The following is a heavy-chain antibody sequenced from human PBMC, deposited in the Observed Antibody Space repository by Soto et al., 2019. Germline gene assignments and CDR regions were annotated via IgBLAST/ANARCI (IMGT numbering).Heavy chain of an antibody. CDR3: ARDLVVRGVTRYGMDV. D-gene: IGHD3-10*02. J-gene: IGHJ6*02. Sequence: GGSLRLSCAASGFTFSSYSMNWVRQAPGKGLEWVSSISSSSSYIYYADSVKGRFTISRDNAKNSLYLQMNSLRAEDTAVYYCARDLVVRGVTRYGMDVWGQGTTVTVSS. V-gene: IGHV3-21*01. CDR2: ISSSSSYI. CDR1: GFTFSSYS.